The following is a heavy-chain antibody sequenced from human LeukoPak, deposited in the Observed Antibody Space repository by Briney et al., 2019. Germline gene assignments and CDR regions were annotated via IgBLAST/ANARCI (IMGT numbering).Heavy chain of an antibody. J-gene: IGHJ4*02. V-gene: IGHV4-31*03. CDR2: IYYSGST. CDR1: GGSISSGGYY. CDR3: AREWLTENYYFDY. D-gene: IGHD5-24*01. Sequence: PSQTLSLTCTVSGGSISSGGYYWSWIRQHPGKGLEWIGYIYYSGSTYYNPSLKSRVTISVDTSKNQFSLKLSSVTAADTAVYYCAREWLTENYYFDYWGQGTLVTVSS.